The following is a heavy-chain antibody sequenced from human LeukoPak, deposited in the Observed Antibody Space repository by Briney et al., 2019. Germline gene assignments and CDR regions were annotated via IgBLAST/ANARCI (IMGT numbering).Heavy chain of an antibody. D-gene: IGHD3-10*01. CDR1: GYTFTSYG. CDR3: AKDYYYGSGSTPPRLDY. V-gene: IGHV1-18*01. J-gene: IGHJ4*02. CDR2: ISAYNGNT. Sequence: ASVKVSCKASGYTFTSYGISWVRQAPGQGLEWMGWISAYNGNTNYAQKLQGRVTMSTDTSTSTGYMELRSLRSDDTAVYYCAKDYYYGSGSTPPRLDYWGQGTLVTVSS.